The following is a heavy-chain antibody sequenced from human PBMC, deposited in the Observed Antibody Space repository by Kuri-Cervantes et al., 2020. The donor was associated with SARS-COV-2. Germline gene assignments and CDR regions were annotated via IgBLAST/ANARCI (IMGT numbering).Heavy chain of an antibody. CDR2: IYYSGST. V-gene: IGHV4-30-4*01. CDR1: GGSISSGDYY. Sequence: SETLSLTCTVSGGSISSGDYYWSWIRQPPGKGLEWIGYIYYSGSTYYNPSLKNRVTISVDTSKNQFSLKLSSVTAADTAVYYCARVGVYSSSSGPGPNWFDPWGQGTLVTVSS. CDR3: ARVGVYSSSSGPGPNWFDP. J-gene: IGHJ5*02. D-gene: IGHD6-6*01.